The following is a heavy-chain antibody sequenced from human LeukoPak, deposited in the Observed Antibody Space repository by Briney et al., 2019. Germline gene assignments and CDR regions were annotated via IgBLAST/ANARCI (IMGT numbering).Heavy chain of an antibody. CDR3: ARDRAVGWFDP. Sequence: SETLSLTCTVSGGSISSGGYYWSWIRQHPGKGLEWIGYIYYSGSIYYNPSLKSRVTISVDTSKNQFSLKLSSVTAADTAVYYCARDRAVGWFDPWGQGTLVTVSS. D-gene: IGHD5-24*01. CDR2: IYYSGSI. CDR1: GGSISSGGYY. J-gene: IGHJ5*02. V-gene: IGHV4-31*03.